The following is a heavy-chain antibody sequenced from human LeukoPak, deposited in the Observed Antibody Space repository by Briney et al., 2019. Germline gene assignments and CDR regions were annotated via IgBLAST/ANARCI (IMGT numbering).Heavy chain of an antibody. V-gene: IGHV3-74*01. Sequence: PGGSLRLSCAASGFPFSVAWMHWFRQGPGKGLMWVSRITTDETTTYADSVRGRFSISRDNAKITVYLQMNSLRVEDTAVYYCAKDWFARTDYWGQGILVTVSS. CDR1: GFPFSVAW. J-gene: IGHJ4*02. D-gene: IGHD3-10*01. CDR3: AKDWFARTDY. CDR2: ITTDETT.